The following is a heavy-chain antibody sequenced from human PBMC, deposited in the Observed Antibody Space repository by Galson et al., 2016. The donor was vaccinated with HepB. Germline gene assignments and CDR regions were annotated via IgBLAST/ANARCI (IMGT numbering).Heavy chain of an antibody. CDR3: ARDLSGYSDY. CDR1: GFTLSVYW. D-gene: IGHD3-3*01. V-gene: IGHV3-74*01. Sequence: SLRLSCAASGFTLSVYWMHWVRQAPGRGLMWVSRINPDASTINYADSVRGRFTISRDNAKNTLYLQMNSLRVEDTAVYYCARDLSGYSDYWGQGTLVTVSS. CDR2: INPDASTI. J-gene: IGHJ4*02.